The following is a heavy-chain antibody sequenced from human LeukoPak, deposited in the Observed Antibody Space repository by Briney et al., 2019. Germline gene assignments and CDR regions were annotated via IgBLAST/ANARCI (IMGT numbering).Heavy chain of an antibody. D-gene: IGHD3-22*01. V-gene: IGHV4-61*02. Sequence: KPSETLSLTCTVSGGSISSGSYYWSWIRQPAGKGLEWIGRIYTSGSTNYNPSLKSRVTISVDTSKNQFSLKLSSVTAADTAVYYCARGARITMIVVVIRAKAFDIWGQGTMVTVSS. J-gene: IGHJ3*02. CDR2: IYTSGST. CDR1: GGSISSGSYY. CDR3: ARGARITMIVVVIRAKAFDI.